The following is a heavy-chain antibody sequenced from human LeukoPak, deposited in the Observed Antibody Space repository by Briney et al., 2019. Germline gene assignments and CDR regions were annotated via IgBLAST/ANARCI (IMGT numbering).Heavy chain of an antibody. CDR2: AYGGGSDQ. J-gene: IGHJ4*02. D-gene: IGHD3-22*01. V-gene: IGHV3-33*01. Sequence: PTGTSLRLSCAASGFTFSIYGMHWVRQAPGKGLEWVAVAYGGGSDQYYADSVKGRFTISKDIPKNTLYLQMNSLRDEDTAMYYCATGSGQYYVHWGQGTLVTVSS. CDR3: ATGSGQYYVH. CDR1: GFTFSIYG.